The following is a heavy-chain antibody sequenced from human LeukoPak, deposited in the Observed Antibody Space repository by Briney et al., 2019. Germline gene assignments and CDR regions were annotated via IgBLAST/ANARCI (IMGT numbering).Heavy chain of an antibody. D-gene: IGHD5-18*01. Sequence: GVSLRLSCAASGFTFSSYEMNWVRQAPGKGLEWVSYISSSGSTIYYADSVKGRFTISTDNAKNSLYLQMNSRRAGDTAVYYCARGSGYSYGYFDYWGQGTLVTVSS. CDR2: ISSSGSTI. CDR1: GFTFSSYE. CDR3: ARGSGYSYGYFDY. J-gene: IGHJ4*02. V-gene: IGHV3-48*03.